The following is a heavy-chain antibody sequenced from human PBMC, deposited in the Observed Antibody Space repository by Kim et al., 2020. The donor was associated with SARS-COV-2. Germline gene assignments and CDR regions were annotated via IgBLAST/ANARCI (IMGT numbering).Heavy chain of an antibody. D-gene: IGHD3-10*01. Sequence: GGSLRLSCAASGFTFSSYSMNWVRQAPGKGLEWVSSISSSSSYIYYADSVKGRFTISRDNAKNSLYLQMNSLRAEDTAVYYCARDWDRYGSGSLSRDYYYYGMDVWGQGTTVTVSS. J-gene: IGHJ6*02. CDR2: ISSSSSYI. V-gene: IGHV3-21*01. CDR3: ARDWDRYGSGSLSRDYYYYGMDV. CDR1: GFTFSSYS.